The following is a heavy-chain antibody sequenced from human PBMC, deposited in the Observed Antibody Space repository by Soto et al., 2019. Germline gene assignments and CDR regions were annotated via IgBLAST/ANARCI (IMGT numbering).Heavy chain of an antibody. CDR1: GGTFSSYA. CDR3: ARDFDILTGHGTPVFAY. D-gene: IGHD3-9*01. Sequence: ASVKVSCKASGGTFSSYAISWVRQAPGQGLEWMGGIIPIFGTANYAQKFQGRVTITADESTSTAYMELSSLRSGDTAVYYCARDFDILTGHGTPVFAYWGQGTLVTVSS. J-gene: IGHJ4*02. V-gene: IGHV1-69*13. CDR2: IIPIFGTA.